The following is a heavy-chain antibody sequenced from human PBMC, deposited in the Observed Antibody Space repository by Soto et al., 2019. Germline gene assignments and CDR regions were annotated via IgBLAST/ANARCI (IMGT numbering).Heavy chain of an antibody. CDR3: ARDLGGGDYGDYLRQYYYYYGMDV. Sequence: TLSLTCTFSGFSLSGGFYYLRWLRHHPGKGQEWIGYIYICGSTYCNPSLKSRVTISVDTTKNQFSLKLSSVTAADTAVYYCARDLGGGDYGDYLRQYYYYYGMDVWSQGTTVSVSS. V-gene: IGHV4-31*03. D-gene: IGHD4-17*01. CDR1: GFSLSGGFYY. J-gene: IGHJ6*02. CDR2: IYICGST.